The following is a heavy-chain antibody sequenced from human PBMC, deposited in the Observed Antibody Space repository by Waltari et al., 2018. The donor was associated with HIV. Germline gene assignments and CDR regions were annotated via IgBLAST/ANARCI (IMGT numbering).Heavy chain of an antibody. J-gene: IGHJ6*02. CDR3: ARNTYGSGSDLDYYGMDV. Sequence: EVQLVETGGGLIRPGGSLRLSCAASGLPVRGIYMRWVRQAPGKGLEWVSVIYSGGSTYYADSVKGRFTISRDNSKNTLYLQMNSLRAEDTAVYYCARNTYGSGSDLDYYGMDVWGQGTTVTVSS. CDR2: IYSGGST. D-gene: IGHD3-10*01. V-gene: IGHV3-53*02. CDR1: GLPVRGIY.